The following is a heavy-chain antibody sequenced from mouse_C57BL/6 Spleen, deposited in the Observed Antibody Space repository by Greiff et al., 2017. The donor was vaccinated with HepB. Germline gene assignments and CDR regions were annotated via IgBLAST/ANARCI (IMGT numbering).Heavy chain of an antibody. Sequence: ESGAELARPGASVKLSCKASGYTFTSYGISWVKQRTGQGLEWIGEIYPRSGNTYYNEKFKGKATLTADKSSSTAYMSLRSLTSEDSAVYFCARRDYGEAMDYWGQGTSVTVSS. CDR1: GYTFTSYG. J-gene: IGHJ4*01. V-gene: IGHV1-81*01. CDR3: ARRDYGEAMDY. CDR2: IYPRSGNT. D-gene: IGHD1-1*01.